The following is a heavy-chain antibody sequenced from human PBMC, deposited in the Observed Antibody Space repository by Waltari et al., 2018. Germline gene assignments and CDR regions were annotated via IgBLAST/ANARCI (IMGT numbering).Heavy chain of an antibody. CDR2: INHSGST. D-gene: IGHD6-13*01. Sequence: QMQLQQWGAGLLKPSETLSLTCAVYGGSFSGYYWSWIRQPPGKGLEWIGEINHSGSTNYNPSLKSRVTISVDTSKNQFSLKLSSVTAADTAVYYCARGPWGILYYFDYWGQGTLVTVSS. V-gene: IGHV4-34*01. J-gene: IGHJ4*02. CDR1: GGSFSGYY. CDR3: ARGPWGILYYFDY.